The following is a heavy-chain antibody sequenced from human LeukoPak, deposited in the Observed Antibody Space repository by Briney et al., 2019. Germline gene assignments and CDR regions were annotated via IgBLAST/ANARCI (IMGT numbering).Heavy chain of an antibody. CDR2: ISYDGSNK. D-gene: IGHD1-26*01. CDR1: GFTFSSYA. Sequence: GGSLRLSCAASGFTFSSYAMHWVRQAPGKGLEWVAVISYDGSNKYYADSVKGRFTISRDNSKNTLYLQMNSLRAEDTAVYYCARQGVGATFSLWGQGTLVTVSS. V-gene: IGHV3-30-3*01. J-gene: IGHJ4*02. CDR3: ARQGVGATFSL.